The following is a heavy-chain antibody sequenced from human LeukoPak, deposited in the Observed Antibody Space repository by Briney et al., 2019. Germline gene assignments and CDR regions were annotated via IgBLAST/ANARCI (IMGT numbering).Heavy chain of an antibody. CDR1: GFTFSNYA. J-gene: IGHJ4*02. Sequence: GASLRLSCAASGFTFSNYAMSWVRQAPGKGLEWVSAITGSGGSTYYADSVKGRFTISRDNSKNTLYLQMNSLRAEDTAVYYCAKWGDYDVLTGYYVSDYWGLGTLVTVSS. D-gene: IGHD3-9*01. CDR3: AKWGDYDVLTGYYVSDY. CDR2: ITGSGGST. V-gene: IGHV3-23*01.